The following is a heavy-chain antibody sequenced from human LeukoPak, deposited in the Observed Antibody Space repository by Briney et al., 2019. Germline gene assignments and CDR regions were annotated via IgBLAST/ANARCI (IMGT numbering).Heavy chain of an antibody. V-gene: IGHV3-48*04. CDR3: ARGRGYFDSSEDPFDY. J-gene: IGHJ4*02. CDR1: GFTFSSYS. D-gene: IGHD3-22*01. CDR2: ISSSSSTI. Sequence: GGSLRLSCAASGFTFSSYSMNWVRQAPGKGVEGVSYISSSSSTIYYADSVKGRFTISRDNAKNSLYLQMNSLRAEDTAVYYCARGRGYFDSSEDPFDYWGQGTLVTVSS.